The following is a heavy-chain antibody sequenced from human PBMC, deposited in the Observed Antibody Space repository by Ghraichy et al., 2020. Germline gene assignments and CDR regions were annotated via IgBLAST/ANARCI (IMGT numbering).Heavy chain of an antibody. CDR1: GVTFRSYS. J-gene: IGHJ6*02. CDR3: ARDPTYQPRTPSDYYGMDV. CDR2: ISSSRDKI. V-gene: IGHV3-48*01. Sequence: GGSLRLSCEASGVTFRSYSMNWVRRSPGRGLEWVSYISSSRDKIFYADSVTGRFTISRDNARNSLYQQLNSPRAEDPAVSYCARDPTYQPRTPSDYYGMDVWGQGPPVAVSS. D-gene: IGHD2-2*01.